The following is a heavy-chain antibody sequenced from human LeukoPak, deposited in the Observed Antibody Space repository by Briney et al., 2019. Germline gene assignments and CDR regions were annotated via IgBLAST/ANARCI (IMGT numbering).Heavy chain of an antibody. CDR2: IIPIFGTA. D-gene: IGHD2-2*02. CDR3: ARVGCSSTSCYSKGNFFDY. CDR1: GGTFSSYA. J-gene: IGHJ4*02. Sequence: GASVKVSCKASGGTFSSYAISWVRQAPGQGLEWMGGIIPIFGTANYAQKFQGRVTITADESTSTAYMELSSLRSEDTAVYYCARVGCSSTSCYSKGNFFDYWGQRTLVTVSS. V-gene: IGHV1-69*13.